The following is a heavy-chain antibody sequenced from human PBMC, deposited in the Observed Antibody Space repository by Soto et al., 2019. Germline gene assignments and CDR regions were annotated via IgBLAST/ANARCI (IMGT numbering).Heavy chain of an antibody. CDR1: GGSFSGYY. J-gene: IGHJ4*02. D-gene: IGHD3-10*01. V-gene: IGHV4-34*01. Sequence: SETLSLTCAVYGGSFSGYYWTWIRQPPGTGLEWIGEIYHSENTNYNPSLKSRVTISVDKSKNQFSLKLSSMTAADTAVYYCSRRDYYGSGRGYFDYWGQGILVTVSS. CDR3: SRRDYYGSGRGYFDY. CDR2: IYHSENT.